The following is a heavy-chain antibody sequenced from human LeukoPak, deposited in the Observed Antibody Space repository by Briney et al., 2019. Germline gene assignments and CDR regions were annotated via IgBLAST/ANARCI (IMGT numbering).Heavy chain of an antibody. CDR2: IYYSGTT. CDR1: GGSISSSNYY. D-gene: IGHD3-10*01. CDR3: ARQISDYYYYYMDV. J-gene: IGHJ6*03. V-gene: IGHV4-39*01. Sequence: PSETLSLTCTVSGGSISSSNYYWGWIRQPPGKGLEWIGTIYYSGTTYYNPSLESRVTISEDTSKNQFSLMLRSVTAADTAVYYCARQISDYYYYYMDVWGKGTTVTVSS.